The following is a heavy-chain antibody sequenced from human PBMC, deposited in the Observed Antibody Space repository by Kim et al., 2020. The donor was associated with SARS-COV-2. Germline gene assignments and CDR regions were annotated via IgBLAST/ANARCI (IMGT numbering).Heavy chain of an antibody. V-gene: IGHV3-11*06. Sequence: ADSVKGRLTLSRDNAKNSLYLQMNSLRAEDTAVYYCAREGRYGYVPYFDYWGQGTLVTVSS. D-gene: IGHD5-18*01. J-gene: IGHJ4*02. CDR3: AREGRYGYVPYFDY.